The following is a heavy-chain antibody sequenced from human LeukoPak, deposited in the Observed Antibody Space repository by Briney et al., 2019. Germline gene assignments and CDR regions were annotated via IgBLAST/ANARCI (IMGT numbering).Heavy chain of an antibody. V-gene: IGHV4-34*01. Sequence: SDTLSLICAVYGGSFSGYYWSWTRHPPGKGLEWIGEINHSGSTNYNPSLKSRVTISVDTSKNQFSLKLSSVTAADTAVYYCARGTEQQLVHYYYYMDVWGKGTTVTVSS. J-gene: IGHJ6*03. CDR1: GGSFSGYY. CDR3: ARGTEQQLVHYYYYMDV. CDR2: INHSGST. D-gene: IGHD6-13*01.